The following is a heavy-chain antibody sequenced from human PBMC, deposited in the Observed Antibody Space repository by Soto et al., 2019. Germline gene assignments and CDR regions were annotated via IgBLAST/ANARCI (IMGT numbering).Heavy chain of an antibody. D-gene: IGHD6-13*01. Sequence: GGSLRLSCAASGFTFSSYSMNWVRQAPGKGLEWVSYISSSSSTIYYADSVKGRFTISRDSAKNSLYLQMNSLRAEDTAVYYCARDLRSSPKYYYGMDAWGQGTTVTVAS. CDR2: ISSSSSTI. J-gene: IGHJ6*02. CDR3: ARDLRSSPKYYYGMDA. CDR1: GFTFSSYS. V-gene: IGHV3-48*01.